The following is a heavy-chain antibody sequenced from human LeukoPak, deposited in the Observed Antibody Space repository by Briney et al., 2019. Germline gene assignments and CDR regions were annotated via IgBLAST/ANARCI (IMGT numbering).Heavy chain of an antibody. J-gene: IGHJ2*01. V-gene: IGHV4-59*13. D-gene: IGHD2-15*01. CDR2: IYYTGST. Sequence: SETLSLTCTLSGGSITNYYWNWIRQPPGKGLECIGFIYYTGSTNYNPSLKSRVTISLDTSKNQFSLRLNSVTAADTAVYYCARGYCSGGSCYYFDLWGRGTLVTVSS. CDR3: ARGYCSGGSCYYFDL. CDR1: GGSITNYY.